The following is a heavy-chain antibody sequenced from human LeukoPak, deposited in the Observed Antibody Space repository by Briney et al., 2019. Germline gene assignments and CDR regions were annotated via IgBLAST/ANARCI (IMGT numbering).Heavy chain of an antibody. Sequence: GGSLGLSCAASGFTVSSNYMSWVRQAPGKGLEWVSVIYSGGSTYYADSVKGRFTISRDNSKNTLYLQMNSLRAEDTAVYYCARGPYCSGGSCYHDAFDIWGQGTMVTVSS. CDR3: ARGPYCSGGSCYHDAFDI. CDR2: IYSGGST. CDR1: GFTVSSNY. D-gene: IGHD2-15*01. J-gene: IGHJ3*02. V-gene: IGHV3-53*01.